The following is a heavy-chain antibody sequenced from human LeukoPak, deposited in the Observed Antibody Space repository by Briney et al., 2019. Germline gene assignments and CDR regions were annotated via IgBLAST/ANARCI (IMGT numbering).Heavy chain of an antibody. Sequence: SETLSLTCTVSGGSISSSSYYWGWIRQPPGKGLEWIGSIYYSGSTYYNPSLKSRVTISVDTSKNQFSLKLSSVTAADTAVYYCAGGTGWLPESWGQGTPVIVSS. CDR3: AGGTGWLPES. CDR1: GGSISSSSYY. CDR2: IYYSGST. V-gene: IGHV4-39*01. J-gene: IGHJ5*02. D-gene: IGHD5-12*01.